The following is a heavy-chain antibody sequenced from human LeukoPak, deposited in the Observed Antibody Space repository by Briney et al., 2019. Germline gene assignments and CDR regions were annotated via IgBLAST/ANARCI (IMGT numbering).Heavy chain of an antibody. J-gene: IGHJ4*02. CDR2: ISSSSTTI. D-gene: IGHD4-17*01. Sequence: GGSLRLSCAASGFTFSSYWMSWVRQAPGKGLEWISYISSSSTTIYYADSVKGRFTISRDNAKNSLYLQMNSLRAEDTAVYYCARVYGDYFHYWGQGTLVTVSS. CDR1: GFTFSSYW. V-gene: IGHV3-48*01. CDR3: ARVYGDYFHY.